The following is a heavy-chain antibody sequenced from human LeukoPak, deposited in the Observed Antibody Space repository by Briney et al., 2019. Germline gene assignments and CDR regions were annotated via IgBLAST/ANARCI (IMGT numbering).Heavy chain of an antibody. D-gene: IGHD1-26*01. Sequence: SETLSLTCAVYGGSFSGYYWSWFRQPPGKALEWLGFIHTSGGADYNPSLEGRVTISADTSKNQFSLNVDSVTAADTAVYYCARHRGGRYSESYLDYWGQATLVTVSS. CDR2: IHTSGGA. V-gene: IGHV4-4*09. J-gene: IGHJ4*02. CDR3: ARHRGGRYSESYLDY. CDR1: GGSFSGYY.